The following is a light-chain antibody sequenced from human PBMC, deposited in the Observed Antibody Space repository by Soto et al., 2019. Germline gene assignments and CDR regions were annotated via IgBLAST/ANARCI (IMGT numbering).Light chain of an antibody. Sequence: QSALTQPPSASGSLGQSVTISGTGTSSDVGGYNYVSWHQQHPGKAPKVMIYEVTKRPPGVPDRFSGSKSGNTASLTVSGLQAEDEADYYCTSFAGGGNPVLLGGGTKLTVL. CDR3: TSFAGGGNPVL. V-gene: IGLV2-8*01. CDR1: SSDVGGYNY. J-gene: IGLJ2*01. CDR2: EVT.